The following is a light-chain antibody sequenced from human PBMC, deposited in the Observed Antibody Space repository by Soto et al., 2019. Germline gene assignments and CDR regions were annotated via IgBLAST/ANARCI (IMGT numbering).Light chain of an antibody. CDR1: SSDVGGYNY. CDR3: SSYTSTNTLYV. J-gene: IGLJ1*01. Sequence: QSAPTQPASVSGSPGQSITISCTGTSSDVGGYNYVSWYQQHPGKAPKLMIYDVSNRPSGVSDRFSGSKSGNTASLTISGLQAEDEADYFCSSYTSTNTLYVFGTGTKVTVL. V-gene: IGLV2-14*03. CDR2: DVS.